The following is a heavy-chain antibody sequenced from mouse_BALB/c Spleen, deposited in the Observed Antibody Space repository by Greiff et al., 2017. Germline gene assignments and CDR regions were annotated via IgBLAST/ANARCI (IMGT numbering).Heavy chain of an antibody. Sequence: EVHLVESGGGLVQPGGSLKLSCAASGFTFSSYTMSWVRQTPEKRLEWVAYISNGGGSTYYPDTVKGPFTISRDTAKNTLYMQMSSLKSEDTAMYNCERHVSSLYYAMDYWGQGKTETVSS. V-gene: IGHV5-12-2*01. CDR2: ISNGGGST. D-gene: IGHD1-1*01. CDR3: ERHVSSLYYAMDY. J-gene: IGHJ4*01. CDR1: GFTFSSYT.